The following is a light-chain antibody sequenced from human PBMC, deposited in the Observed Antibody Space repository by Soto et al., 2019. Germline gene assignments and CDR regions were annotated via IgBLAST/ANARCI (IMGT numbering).Light chain of an antibody. J-gene: IGKJ5*01. V-gene: IGKV2-30*02. Sequence: DVVMTQSPLSLPVTLGQPASISCRSSQSLVHSDGNIYLNWIQQRPGQSPRRLIYQVSNRVSVVQDRFSGSGSGTDFTLRISRVEAEDIGVYYCMQGTHWPPVTFGQGTRLEIK. CDR1: QSLVHSDGNIY. CDR3: MQGTHWPPVT. CDR2: QVS.